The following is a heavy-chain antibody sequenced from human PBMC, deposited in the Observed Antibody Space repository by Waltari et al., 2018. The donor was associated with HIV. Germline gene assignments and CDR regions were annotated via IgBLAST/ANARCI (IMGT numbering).Heavy chain of an antibody. J-gene: IGHJ3*02. D-gene: IGHD3-22*01. V-gene: IGHV3-64D*06. CDR2: ITSHGKNT. CDR3: VKDSGYNSSGGAFDI. Sequence: EVQLVESGGGLVQPGGSLRLSCSASGFTFSNSPIHWVRQAPGKGLEYVSAITSHGKNTYYVDSVKGRFTISRDNPKNMLYLQMRSLRAEDTALYYCVKDSGYNSSGGAFDIWGQGTMVIVSS. CDR1: GFTFSNSP.